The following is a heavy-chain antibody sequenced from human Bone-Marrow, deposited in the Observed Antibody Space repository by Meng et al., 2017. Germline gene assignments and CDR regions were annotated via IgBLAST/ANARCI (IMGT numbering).Heavy chain of an antibody. Sequence: GSLRPSCAVSGYSISSVYYWGWIRLPPGKGLEWIGSIYHSGSTYYNPSLKGRVTRSVDTSKNQFSLKLSSVTAADTAVYYCARDTDSYGSRRPSDGMDVWGQGTTVTVSS. J-gene: IGHJ6*02. CDR2: IYHSGST. CDR1: GYSISSVYY. D-gene: IGHD5-18*01. CDR3: ARDTDSYGSRRPSDGMDV. V-gene: IGHV4-38-2*01.